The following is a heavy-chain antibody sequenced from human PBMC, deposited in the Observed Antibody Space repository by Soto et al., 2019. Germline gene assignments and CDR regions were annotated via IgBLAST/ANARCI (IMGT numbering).Heavy chain of an antibody. CDR2: IYWDDDK. CDR1: GFSLNTSGVG. D-gene: IGHD2-15*01. V-gene: IGHV2-5*02. CDR3: AHTGWHARRLEFDD. J-gene: IGHJ4*02. Sequence: QITLKESGPTLLRPTQTLTLTCTFSGFSLNTSGVGVGWIRQPPGRALEWLALIYWDDDKRYSPSLKNRLTSTKDTAKDRVLLTLTNTDPVHAGACASAHTGWHARRLEFDDGGQGAQVTIST.